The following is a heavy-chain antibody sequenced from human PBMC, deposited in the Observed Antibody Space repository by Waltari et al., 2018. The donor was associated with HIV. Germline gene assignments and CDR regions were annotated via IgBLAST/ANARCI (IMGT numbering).Heavy chain of an antibody. J-gene: IGHJ2*01. Sequence: HLQLQASGPGLVKPSETLSLTCTVSGGSISNSNYFWGWVRQAPGKGLEWIGSIYYSESTYYTPSLEGLVTISLDTSSTQCCRKVSAVTTADTAVFYCARHALRVGAAYWNFDLWGRGTLVTVSS. CDR1: GGSISNSNYF. CDR2: IYYSEST. D-gene: IGHD1-26*01. V-gene: IGHV4-39*01. CDR3: ARHALRVGAAYWNFDL.